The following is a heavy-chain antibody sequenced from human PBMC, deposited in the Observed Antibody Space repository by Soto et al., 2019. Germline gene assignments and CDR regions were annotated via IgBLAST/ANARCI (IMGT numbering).Heavy chain of an antibody. CDR3: TRSRRSILMVYGFGGMDV. CDR2: ISGSGDGT. V-gene: IGHV3-23*01. D-gene: IGHD2-8*01. CDR1: GFTVGSHA. Sequence: VQLLESGGGVVQRGGSLRLSCAASGFTVGSHAMSWVRQAPGKGLEWVSSISGSGDGTYYGDSVKGRFTISRDSSSGPLYLQMDNLRGEDTAVYFCTRSRRSILMVYGFGGMDVWGQGTTVTVSS. J-gene: IGHJ6*02.